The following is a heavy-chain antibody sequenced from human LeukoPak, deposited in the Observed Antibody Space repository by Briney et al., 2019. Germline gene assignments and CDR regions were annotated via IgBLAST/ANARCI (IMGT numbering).Heavy chain of an antibody. Sequence: GGSLRLSCAASGITVSSSYLSWVRQAPGKELEWVSLIYSGGSTYYADSVKGRFTVSRDNSKNTLYLQMDSLRAEDTAVYYCARAFGYDWRLDYWGQGTLVTVSS. CDR2: IYSGGST. J-gene: IGHJ4*02. D-gene: IGHD5-12*01. V-gene: IGHV3-53*01. CDR3: ARAFGYDWRLDY. CDR1: GITVSSSY.